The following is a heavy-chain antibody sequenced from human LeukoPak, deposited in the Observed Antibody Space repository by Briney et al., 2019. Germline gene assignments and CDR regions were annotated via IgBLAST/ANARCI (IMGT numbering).Heavy chain of an antibody. D-gene: IGHD3-22*01. CDR3: ARSSGYHSFVGYNFDY. CDR2: IYYSGST. V-gene: IGHV4-59*01. Sequence: KASETLSLTCTDSGGSISSYYWSWIRQPPGKGLEWIGYIYYSGSTNYNPSLKSRVTISVDTSKNQFSLKLSSVTAADTAVYYCARSSGYHSFVGYNFDYWGQGTLVTVSS. J-gene: IGHJ4*02. CDR1: GGSISSYY.